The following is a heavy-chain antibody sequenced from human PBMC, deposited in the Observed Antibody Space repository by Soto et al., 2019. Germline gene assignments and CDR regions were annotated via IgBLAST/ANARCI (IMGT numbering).Heavy chain of an antibody. CDR2: INAGNGNT. J-gene: IGHJ4*02. D-gene: IGHD6-19*01. CDR3: ARAVAVAADFDY. Sequence: QGQLVQAGAEEKKPGASVKVSCKASGYTFTGYAMHWVRQAPGQRLEWMGWINAGNGNTKYSQKFQGRVTITRDTSASTAYMELSSLRSEDTAVYYCARAVAVAADFDYWGQGTLVTVSS. CDR1: GYTFTGYA. V-gene: IGHV1-3*05.